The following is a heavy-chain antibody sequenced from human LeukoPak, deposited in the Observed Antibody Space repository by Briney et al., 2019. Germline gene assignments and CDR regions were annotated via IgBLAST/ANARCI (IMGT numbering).Heavy chain of an antibody. V-gene: IGHV1-69*04. J-gene: IGHJ2*01. D-gene: IGHD3-3*01. Sequence: GASVKVSCKASGGTFSSYAISWVRQAPGQGLEWMGRIIPILGIANYAQKFQGRVTITADKSTSTAYVELSSLRSEDTAVYYCARGVAGYWYFDLWGRGTLVTVSS. CDR2: IIPILGIA. CDR3: ARGVAGYWYFDL. CDR1: GGTFSSYA.